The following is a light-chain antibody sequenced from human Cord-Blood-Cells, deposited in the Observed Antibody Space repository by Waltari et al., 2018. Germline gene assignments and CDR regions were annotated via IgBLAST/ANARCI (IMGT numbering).Light chain of an antibody. J-gene: IGLJ3*02. Sequence: QSALTQPASVSGSPGQSITISCTGTSSDVGCYNYVSWYQQHPGKAPTLMIYDVSKRPSGVSNRFSGSKSGNTASLTISGLQAEDEADYYCSSYTSSSTLGVFGGGTKLTVL. CDR3: SSYTSSSTLGV. V-gene: IGLV2-14*01. CDR1: SSDVGCYNY. CDR2: DVS.